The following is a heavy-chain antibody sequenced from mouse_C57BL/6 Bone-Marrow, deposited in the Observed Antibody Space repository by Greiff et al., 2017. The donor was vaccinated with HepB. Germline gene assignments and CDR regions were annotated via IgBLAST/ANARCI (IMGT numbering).Heavy chain of an antibody. J-gene: IGHJ3*01. CDR2: IDPEDGDT. D-gene: IGHD1-1*01. CDR1: GFNIKDYY. V-gene: IGHV14-1*01. Sequence: EVQLQQSGAELVRPGASVKLSCTASGFNIKDYYMHWVKQRPEQGLEWIGRIDPEDGDTEYAPKFQGKATMTADTSSNTAYLQLSSLTSEDTAVYYCTTGASYYYGSWFAYWGQGTLVTVSA. CDR3: TTGASYYYGSWFAY.